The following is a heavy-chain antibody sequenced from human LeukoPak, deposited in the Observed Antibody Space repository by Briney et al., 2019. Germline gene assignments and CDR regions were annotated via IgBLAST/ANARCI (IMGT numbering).Heavy chain of an antibody. J-gene: IGHJ3*02. Sequence: ASVKVSCKASGYTFTSYGISWVRQAPGQGLEWMGWISAYNGNTNYAQKLQGRVTMTTDTSTSTAYMELRSLRSDDTAVYYCAKDEVLLMTTVTPWSAFDIWGQGTMVTVSS. V-gene: IGHV1-18*01. CDR1: GYTFTSYG. CDR2: ISAYNGNT. D-gene: IGHD4-17*01. CDR3: AKDEVLLMTTVTPWSAFDI.